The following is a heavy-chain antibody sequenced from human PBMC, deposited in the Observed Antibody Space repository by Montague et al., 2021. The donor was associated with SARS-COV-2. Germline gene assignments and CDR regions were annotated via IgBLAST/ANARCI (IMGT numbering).Heavy chain of an antibody. V-gene: IGHV4-34*01. Sequence: SETLSLTCAVYVDSFIAYYWSWIRQPPGKGLSWIGHIYHTGTTKYNPSLKSRVTISVDTSRRQFSLKLSSVTAADTAVYYCARAQNTCFIANGGNYFEVWGLGALVTVSS. CDR3: ARAQNTCFIANGGNYFEV. J-gene: IGHJ4*02. CDR2: IYHTGTT. D-gene: IGHD2-15*01. CDR1: VDSFIAYY.